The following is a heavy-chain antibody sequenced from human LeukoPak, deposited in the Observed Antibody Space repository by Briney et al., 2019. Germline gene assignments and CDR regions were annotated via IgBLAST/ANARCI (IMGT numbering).Heavy chain of an antibody. Sequence: SETLSLTCTVSGDSNSVHYWSWIRLPPGKGPEWIGYVYSSGTANYSPSLKSRASISIDTSKNQFSLKLSSVTAADTAVYYCARLRRWLQLGYYFDYWGQGTLVTVSS. CDR3: ARLRRWLQLGYYFDY. V-gene: IGHV4-59*08. CDR1: GDSNSVHY. CDR2: VYSSGTA. J-gene: IGHJ4*02. D-gene: IGHD5-24*01.